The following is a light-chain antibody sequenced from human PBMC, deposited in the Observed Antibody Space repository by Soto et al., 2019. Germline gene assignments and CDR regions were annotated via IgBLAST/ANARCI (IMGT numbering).Light chain of an antibody. J-gene: IGLJ1*01. CDR3: AAWDDSLSGSDV. V-gene: IGLV1-47*01. CDR1: SSNIGSNY. CDR2: RNN. Sequence: QPVLTQPPSASGTPGQRVTISCSGSSSNIGSNYVYWYQQLPGTAPKLLIYRNNQRPSGVPDRFSGSKSGTSASLAISGLRSEDEADYYCAAWDDSLSGSDVFGTGTKVTVL.